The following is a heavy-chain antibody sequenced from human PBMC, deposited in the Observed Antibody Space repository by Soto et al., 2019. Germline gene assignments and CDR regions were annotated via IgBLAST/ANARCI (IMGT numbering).Heavy chain of an antibody. Sequence: ASVXGAFRAAEYTLTGYYVGGVRQAAGQGLELMGWINPKSGDTRDAQKFQGRVTMTRDTSISTAYMELSRVRSDATPVYYCARDLDGNPYFDYRGQRPLVTVSS. D-gene: IGHD1-1*01. CDR3: ARDLDGNPYFDY. CDR1: EYTLTGYY. V-gene: IGHV1-2*02. J-gene: IGHJ4*02. CDR2: INPKSGDT.